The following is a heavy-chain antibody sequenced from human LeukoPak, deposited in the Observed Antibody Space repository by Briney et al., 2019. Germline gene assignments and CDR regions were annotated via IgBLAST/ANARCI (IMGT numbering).Heavy chain of an antibody. CDR2: ISYDGSNK. J-gene: IGHJ6*02. V-gene: IGHV3-30*03. CDR1: GFTFSSYG. D-gene: IGHD2-15*01. Sequence: GRSLRLSCAASGFTFSSYGMHWVRQAPGKGLEWVAVISYDGSNKYYADSVKGRFTISRDDSKNTLYLQMNSLRAEDTAVYYCARDIGYCSGGRCPSYGMDVWGQGTTVTVSS. CDR3: ARDIGYCSGGRCPSYGMDV.